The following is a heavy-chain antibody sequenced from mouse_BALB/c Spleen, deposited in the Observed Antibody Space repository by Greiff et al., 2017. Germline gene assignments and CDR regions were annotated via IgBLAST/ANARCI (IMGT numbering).Heavy chain of an antibody. Sequence: ESGAELVKPGASVKLSCTASGFNIKDTYMHWVKQRPEQGLEWIGRIDPANGNTKYDPKFQGKATITADTSSNTAYLQLSSLTSEDTAVYYCARLAWFAYWGQGTLVTVSA. J-gene: IGHJ3*01. V-gene: IGHV14-3*02. CDR1: GFNIKDTY. CDR3: ARLAWFAY. CDR2: IDPANGNT.